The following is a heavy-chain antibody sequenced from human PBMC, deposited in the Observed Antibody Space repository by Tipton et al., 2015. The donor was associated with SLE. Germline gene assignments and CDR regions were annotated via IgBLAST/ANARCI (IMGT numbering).Heavy chain of an antibody. V-gene: IGHV4-39*07. CDR1: GDSISSTSYY. Sequence: TLSLTCSVSGDSISSTSYYWGWIRQPPGKGLGWIGSIYYSGGTYYNPSLKSRVTISVDTSKNQFSLKLSSVTAADTAVYYCAGQLWLHYFDYWGQGTLVSVSS. CDR3: AGQLWLHYFDY. J-gene: IGHJ4*02. CDR2: IYYSGGT. D-gene: IGHD5-18*01.